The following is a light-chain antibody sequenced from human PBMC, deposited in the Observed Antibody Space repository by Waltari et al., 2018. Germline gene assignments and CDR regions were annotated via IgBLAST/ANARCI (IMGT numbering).Light chain of an antibody. CDR3: SAYTSRGTLK. CDR1: SDDIGASSY. V-gene: IGLV2-14*03. J-gene: IGLJ2*01. Sequence: QSALTQPASVSGSPGQSITIPCTGTSDDIGASSYVTWYHQRPGKVPKLIIYDLTERPSWVSNRFSGSKSGSTASLTVSGLQAEDEGLFYCSAYTSRGTLKFGGGTRVTVL. CDR2: DLT.